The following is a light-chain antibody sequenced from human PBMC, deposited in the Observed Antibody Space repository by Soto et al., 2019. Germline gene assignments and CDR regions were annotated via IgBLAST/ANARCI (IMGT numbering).Light chain of an antibody. Sequence: FALSPSTLSFSPGERATLSCRPSQTFSNSFLSWSQQIPGQAPRLLIYGASMRATGIPDRFSGSGSGTDFNLTISSRKLEAFEVSYYQQRRNWHSRITFGQGTRLEIK. CDR3: QQRRNWHSRIT. CDR2: GAS. V-gene: IGKV3D-20*02. CDR1: QTFSNSF. J-gene: IGKJ5*01.